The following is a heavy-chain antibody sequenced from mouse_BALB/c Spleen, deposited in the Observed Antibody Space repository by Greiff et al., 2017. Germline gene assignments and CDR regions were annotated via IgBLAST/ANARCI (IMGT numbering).Heavy chain of an antibody. D-gene: IGHD1-1*01. Sequence: KLVESGGGLVQPGGSLRLSCATSGFTFTDYYMSWVRQPPGKALEWLGFIRNKANGYTTEYSASVKGRFTISRDNSQSILYLQMNTLRAEDSATYYCARGGTTVYFDYLGQGTTLTVSS. CDR2: IRNKANGYTT. V-gene: IGHV7-3*02. CDR1: GFTFTDYY. J-gene: IGHJ2*01. CDR3: ARGGTTVYFDY.